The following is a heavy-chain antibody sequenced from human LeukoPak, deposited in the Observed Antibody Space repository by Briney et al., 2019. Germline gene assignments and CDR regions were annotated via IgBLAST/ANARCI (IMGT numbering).Heavy chain of an antibody. D-gene: IGHD5-12*01. CDR3: ARVTDGYNYGKAFDY. Sequence: GSSVKVSCKASGGTFSSYAISWVRQAPGQGLEWMGRIIPILGIANYAQKFQGRVTITADKSTSTAYMELSSLRSEDTAVYYCARVTDGYNYGKAFDYWGQGTLVTVSS. J-gene: IGHJ4*02. V-gene: IGHV1-69*04. CDR2: IIPILGIA. CDR1: GGTFSSYA.